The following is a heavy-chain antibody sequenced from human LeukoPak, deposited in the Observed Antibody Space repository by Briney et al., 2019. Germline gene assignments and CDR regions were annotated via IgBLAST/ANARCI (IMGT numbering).Heavy chain of an antibody. Sequence: GASVKVSCQVSGNSLSETSIHWVRQAPGQWLEWMGGFDPEDGEPIFAQRFQGRFSMTEDTSADTAYMELSSLRPEDTGVYYCATADKWEPLDYWGQGTLVTVSS. CDR1: GNSLSETS. V-gene: IGHV1-24*01. J-gene: IGHJ4*02. CDR3: ATADKWEPLDY. D-gene: IGHD1-26*01. CDR2: FDPEDGEP.